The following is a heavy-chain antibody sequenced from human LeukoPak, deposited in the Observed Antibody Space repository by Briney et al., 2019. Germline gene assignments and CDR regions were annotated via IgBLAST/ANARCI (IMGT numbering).Heavy chain of an antibody. Sequence: GGSLRLSCAASGFTFSSCAMNWVRQAPGKGLEGVSVITGSGGSTYYADSVKGRFTISRDNSKNTLSLQMNSLRAEDTAVYYCAKGRLDGMGLLDYWGQGTLVTVSS. CDR2: ITGSGGST. J-gene: IGHJ4*02. D-gene: IGHD5-24*01. CDR1: GFTFSSCA. V-gene: IGHV3-23*01. CDR3: AKGRLDGMGLLDY.